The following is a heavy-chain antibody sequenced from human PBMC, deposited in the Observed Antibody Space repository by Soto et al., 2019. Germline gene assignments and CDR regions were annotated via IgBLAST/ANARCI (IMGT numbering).Heavy chain of an antibody. D-gene: IGHD5-12*01. CDR1: GYTFTSYA. CDR3: ARDLYDLGAFDL. J-gene: IGHJ3*01. Sequence: ASVKVSCKASGYTFTSYAMHWVRQAPGQRLEWMGWINAYNGNTKYAQKFQGRVTMTTDTSTSTAYMELRSLRSDDTAVYYCARDLYDLGAFDLWGQGTLVTVSS. CDR2: INAYNGNT. V-gene: IGHV1-3*01.